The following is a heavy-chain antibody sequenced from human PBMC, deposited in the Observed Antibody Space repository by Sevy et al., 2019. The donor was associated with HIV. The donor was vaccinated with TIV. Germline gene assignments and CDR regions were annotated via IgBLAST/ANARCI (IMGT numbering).Heavy chain of an antibody. Sequence: SETLSLTCAVSGYSISSDYYWGWIRQPPGKGLEWIGSIYHSGDSYYNTSLKSRVTISVDTSKNQFSLKLSSVIAADTAVFYCARAIGTQVAGLYYFDYWGQGTLVTVSA. CDR3: ARAIGTQVAGLYYFDY. D-gene: IGHD6-19*01. J-gene: IGHJ4*02. CDR2: IYHSGDS. CDR1: GYSISSDYY. V-gene: IGHV4-38-2*01.